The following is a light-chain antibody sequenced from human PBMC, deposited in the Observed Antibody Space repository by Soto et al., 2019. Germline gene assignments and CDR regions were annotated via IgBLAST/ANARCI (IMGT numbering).Light chain of an antibody. CDR3: QQRSNWPPIT. CDR1: QYVSSR. V-gene: IGKV3-11*01. J-gene: IGKJ5*01. CDR2: DAS. Sequence: EMVSKQPQATVSSSPVETATLSCSASQYVSSRLAWYQQKPGQAPRLLIYDASNRATGIPARFSGSGSGTDFTLTISCLEPEDLAVYYCQQRSNWPPITCGEGTRLEIK.